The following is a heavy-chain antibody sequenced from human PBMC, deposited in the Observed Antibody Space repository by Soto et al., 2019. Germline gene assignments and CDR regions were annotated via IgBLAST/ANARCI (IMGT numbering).Heavy chain of an antibody. CDR2: IYWDDDK. V-gene: IGHV2-5*02. D-gene: IGHD1-26*01. CDR1: GFSLSTSGVG. J-gene: IGHJ3*02. CDR3: AHRGQWEPRDAFDI. Sequence: QITLKESGPTLVKPTQTLTLTCTFSGFSLSTSGVGVGWIRQPPGKALEWLALIYWDDDKRYSPSLKSRLTITKDTSKNQVVLTMTNMDPVDTATYYCAHRGQWEPRDAFDIWGQGTMVTVSS.